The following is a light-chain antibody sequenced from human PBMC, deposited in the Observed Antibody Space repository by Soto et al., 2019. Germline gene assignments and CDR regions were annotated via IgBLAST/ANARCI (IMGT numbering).Light chain of an antibody. Sequence: ELVMTQSPATLSVSPGESATLSCRASQSVSSNLAWYQQKPSQTPRLLIYGASTRATGIPARFSGSGSGTEFTLTISSMQSEDFAGYYCQQYNNWPPYTFGQGTKLEIK. CDR1: QSVSSN. J-gene: IGKJ2*01. CDR3: QQYNNWPPYT. V-gene: IGKV3-15*01. CDR2: GAS.